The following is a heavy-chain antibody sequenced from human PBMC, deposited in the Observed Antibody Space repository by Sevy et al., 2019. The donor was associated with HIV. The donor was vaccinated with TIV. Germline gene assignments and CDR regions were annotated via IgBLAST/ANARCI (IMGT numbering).Heavy chain of an antibody. V-gene: IGHV4-39*01. CDR1: GGSISSSSYY. CDR2: IYYTGNT. J-gene: IGHJ4*02. Sequence: SETLSLTCTVSGGSISSSSYYWGWIRQPPGKELEWIGNIYYTGNTYYNPSLKSRVTISVDTSKNQFSLRLSSVSAADTAVYYCASLPRAEVLYYFDFWGQGTLVTVSS. CDR3: ASLPRAEVLYYFDF.